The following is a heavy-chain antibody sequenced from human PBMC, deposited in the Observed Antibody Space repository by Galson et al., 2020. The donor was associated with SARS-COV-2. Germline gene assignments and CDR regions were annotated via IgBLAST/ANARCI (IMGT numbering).Heavy chain of an antibody. Sequence: GGSLRLSCAASGFPLSTYSMNWVRLAPGKGLEWVSSISTSSSYTYYADSVKGRFSISRDNPRNSLYLQMNSLRAEDTAVYYCARDEGIRGYNYGRLYYGLDVWGQGTTVTVSS. CDR2: ISTSSSYT. V-gene: IGHV3-21*01. CDR1: GFPLSTYS. D-gene: IGHD5-18*01. J-gene: IGHJ6*02. CDR3: ARDEGIRGYNYGRLYYGLDV.